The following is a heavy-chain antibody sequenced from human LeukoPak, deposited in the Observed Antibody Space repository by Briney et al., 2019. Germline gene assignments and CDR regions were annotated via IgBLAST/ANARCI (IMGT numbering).Heavy chain of an antibody. V-gene: IGHV1-2*02. CDR1: EYTFTGYY. Sequence: ASVKVSCEASEYTFTGYYMHWVRQAPGQGLEWMGWINPNSGGTFYSQKFQGRVTMTRDTSINTAYMELSRLRSDETAVYYCARGICSGGSCYHSYFDYWGQGTLVTVSS. CDR3: ARGICSGGSCYHSYFDY. CDR2: INPNSGGT. J-gene: IGHJ4*02. D-gene: IGHD2-15*01.